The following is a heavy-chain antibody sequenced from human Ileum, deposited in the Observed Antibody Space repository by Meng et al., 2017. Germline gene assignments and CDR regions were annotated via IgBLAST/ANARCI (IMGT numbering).Heavy chain of an antibody. Sequence: QVTVQEWGKGLLKPSGTRTLTCAVSGGSISTSDWWGWGRQPQGKGLEWIGEIHHSGSTNYNPSLKSRVTISVDKSKNQFSLKLNSVTAADTAVYYCAREWSGSYRHFDYWGQGTLVTVSS. CDR1: GGSISTSDW. CDR3: AREWSGSYRHFDY. CDR2: IHHSGST. V-gene: IGHV4-4*02. J-gene: IGHJ4*02. D-gene: IGHD1-26*01.